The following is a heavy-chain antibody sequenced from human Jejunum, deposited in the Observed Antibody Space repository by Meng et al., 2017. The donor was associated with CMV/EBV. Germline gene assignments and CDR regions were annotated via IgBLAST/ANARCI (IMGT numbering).Heavy chain of an antibody. Sequence: ASITAGGHFWSWVRQRPGKGLEWIGYVYYSGRAFYNPSLKSRVTLSADTSENQLSLRLTSVTAADTAVYYCARTHGGYDVDYSFDVWGQGTTVTVSS. D-gene: IGHD5-12*01. CDR1: ASITAGGHF. CDR3: ARTHGGYDVDYSFDV. J-gene: IGHJ6*02. V-gene: IGHV4-31*02. CDR2: VYYSGRA.